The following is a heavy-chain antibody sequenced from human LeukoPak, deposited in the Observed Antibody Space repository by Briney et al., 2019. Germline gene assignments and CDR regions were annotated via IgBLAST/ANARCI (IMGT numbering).Heavy chain of an antibody. CDR3: ARDESSALDI. D-gene: IGHD3-16*02. J-gene: IGHJ3*02. V-gene: IGHV3-74*01. CDR1: GFTFSSYW. CDR2: INTDGRTT. Sequence: PGGSLRLSCAASGFTFSSYWMHWVRQAPGKGLVWVSHINTDGRTTRYADSVKGRFTISGDNAKNTLYLQMNSLRAEDTSVYYCARDESSALDIWGQGTMVTVSS.